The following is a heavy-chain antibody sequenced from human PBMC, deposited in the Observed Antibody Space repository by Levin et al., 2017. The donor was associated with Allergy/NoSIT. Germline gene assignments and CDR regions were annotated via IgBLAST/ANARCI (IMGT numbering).Heavy chain of an antibody. D-gene: IGHD5/OR15-5a*01. CDR1: GGSVSSGSYY. V-gene: IGHV4-61*01. CDR3: ARDLSTRFMHSGWFDP. Sequence: PSETLSLTCTVSGGSVSSGSYYWSWIRQPPGKGLVWIGYIYYSGSTNYNPSLKSRVTISVDTSKNQFSLKLSSVTAADTAVYYCARDLSTRFMHSGWFDPWGQGTLVTVSS. J-gene: IGHJ5*02. CDR2: IYYSGST.